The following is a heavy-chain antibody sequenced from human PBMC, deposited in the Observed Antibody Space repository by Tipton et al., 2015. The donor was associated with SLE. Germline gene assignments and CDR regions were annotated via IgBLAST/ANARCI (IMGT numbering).Heavy chain of an antibody. CDR2: INHSGST. CDR3: ARGGEAAAGYSWFDP. V-gene: IGHV4-34*01. Sequence: GLVKPSETLSLTCAVFGGSFSGNYWIWIRQPPGKGLEWIGEINHSGSTNYNPSLKSRVTISVDTSKNQFSLKLTSVTAADTATYYCARGGEAAAGYSWFDPWGQGTLVTVSS. J-gene: IGHJ5*02. D-gene: IGHD6-13*01. CDR1: GGSFSGNY.